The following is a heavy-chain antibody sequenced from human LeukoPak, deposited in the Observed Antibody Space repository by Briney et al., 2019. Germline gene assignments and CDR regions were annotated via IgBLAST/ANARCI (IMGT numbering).Heavy chain of an antibody. Sequence: GGSLRLSCAASGFTFSSYAMHWVRQAPDKGLEWVAVISYDGSSEYYADSVKGRFTTSRDNSKNTLYLQMNSLRAEDTAVYYCAKSGGSDIVVVVAATRSGGFDYWGQGTLVTVSS. V-gene: IGHV3-30*04. CDR3: AKSGGSDIVVVVAATRSGGFDY. J-gene: IGHJ4*02. D-gene: IGHD2-15*01. CDR1: GFTFSSYA. CDR2: ISYDGSSE.